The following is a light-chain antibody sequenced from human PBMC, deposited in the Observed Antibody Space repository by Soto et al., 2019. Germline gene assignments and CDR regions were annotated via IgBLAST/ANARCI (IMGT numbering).Light chain of an antibody. CDR3: QQFSSSLIT. Sequence: EIVLTQSPGTLSLSPGESATLSCRASQSVSSSYLAWYQQKPGQAPRILIYGESSRATGIPARFSGSGPGTDFTLTISRLEPEDFAVYYCQQFSSSLITXGQGTRLEIK. J-gene: IGKJ5*01. CDR1: QSVSSSY. CDR2: GES. V-gene: IGKV3-20*01.